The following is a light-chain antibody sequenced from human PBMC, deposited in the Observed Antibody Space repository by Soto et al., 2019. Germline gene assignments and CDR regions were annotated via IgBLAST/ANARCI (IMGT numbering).Light chain of an antibody. Sequence: GDRVTITCRASQSISSYLIWYQQKPGKAPKLLIYGASSLESGVPSRISGSGSGTDFTLTISSLQPEDFATYYCQQSYNIPRTFGQGTEVEIK. CDR1: QSISSY. J-gene: IGKJ1*01. CDR3: QQSYNIPRT. CDR2: GAS. V-gene: IGKV1-39*01.